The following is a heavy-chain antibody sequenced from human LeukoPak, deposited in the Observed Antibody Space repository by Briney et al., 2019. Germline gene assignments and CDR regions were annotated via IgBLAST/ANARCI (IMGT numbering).Heavy chain of an antibody. D-gene: IGHD6-13*01. CDR3: ARAGNLNYYYGMDV. V-gene: IGHV3-11*01. CDR2: ISSSGSTI. Sequence: GGSLRLSCAASGFTFSDYYMSWIRQAPGKGLEWVSYISSSGSTIYYAGSVKGRFTISRDNAKNSLYLQMNSLRAEDTAVYYCARAGNLNYYYGMDVWGQGTTVTVSS. CDR1: GFTFSDYY. J-gene: IGHJ6*02.